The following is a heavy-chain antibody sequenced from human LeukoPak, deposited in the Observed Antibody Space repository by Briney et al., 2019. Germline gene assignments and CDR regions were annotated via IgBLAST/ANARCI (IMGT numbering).Heavy chain of an antibody. D-gene: IGHD5-24*01. Sequence: GGSLRLSCAASGFTVSSNYMSWVRQAPGKGLEWVSVIYSGGSTYYADSVKGRFTISRDNAKNSLYLQMNSLRAEDTAVYYCARDIETAWDYWGQGTLVTVSS. CDR1: GFTVSSNY. CDR3: ARDIETAWDY. V-gene: IGHV3-66*01. CDR2: IYSGGST. J-gene: IGHJ4*02.